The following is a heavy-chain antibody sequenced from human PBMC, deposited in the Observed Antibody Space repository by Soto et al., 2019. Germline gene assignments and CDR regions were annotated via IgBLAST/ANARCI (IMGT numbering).Heavy chain of an antibody. J-gene: IGHJ4*02. CDR3: AREGSGTYFDY. CDR2: ISSSSTYI. D-gene: IGHD1-26*01. Sequence: EVQLGESGGGLVKPGGSLRLSCVASGFTFSHYNMNWVRQAPGKGLEWVSSISSSSTYISYADSMKGRFIISRDNDKNSLYLQLSSLRVEDPAVYFCAREGSGTYFDYWGQGTLVTVSP. CDR1: GFTFSHYN. V-gene: IGHV3-21*03.